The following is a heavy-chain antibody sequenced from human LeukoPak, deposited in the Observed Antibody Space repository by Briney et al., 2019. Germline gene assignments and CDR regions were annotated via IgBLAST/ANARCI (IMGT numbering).Heavy chain of an antibody. V-gene: IGHV3-30*04. CDR3: AREAAGISP. D-gene: IGHD6-13*01. Sequence: GGSLRLSCGGSGLTFRGYAIHWVRQAPGKGLEWVAVISFAGDNQYYADSVKGRFTISRDNSKNTVFLQMNSLRVEDTAFYYCAREAAGISPWGQGTLVTVSS. CDR1: GLTFRGYA. J-gene: IGHJ4*02. CDR2: ISFAGDNQ.